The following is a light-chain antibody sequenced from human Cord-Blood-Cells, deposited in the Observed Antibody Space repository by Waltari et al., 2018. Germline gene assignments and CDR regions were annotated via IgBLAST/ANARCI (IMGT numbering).Light chain of an antibody. CDR3: NSRDSSGNHV. Sequence: SSELTQDPAVSVALGQTVRITCQGDSLRSYYASWYQQKPGQAPVLVIYGKNNRPSGIPDRFSGSSSGNTASLTITGALAEDEADYYCNSRDSSGNHVFGTGTKVTVL. V-gene: IGLV3-19*01. J-gene: IGLJ1*01. CDR2: GKN. CDR1: SLRSYY.